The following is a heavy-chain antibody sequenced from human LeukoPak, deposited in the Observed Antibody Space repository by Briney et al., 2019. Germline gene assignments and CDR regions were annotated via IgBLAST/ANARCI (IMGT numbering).Heavy chain of an antibody. CDR1: GFSVSGIH. CDR2: LYSGGAT. J-gene: IGHJ4*02. CDR3: ARIPLRGYCSSTSCNNY. Sequence: PGGSLRLSCVASGFSVSGIHMNWVRQAPGKDLEWVSGLYSGGATYYADSMGGRFTISRDNAKNSLYLQMNSLRAEDTAVYYCARIPLRGYCSSTSCNNYWGQGTLVTVSS. D-gene: IGHD2-2*02. V-gene: IGHV3-66*01.